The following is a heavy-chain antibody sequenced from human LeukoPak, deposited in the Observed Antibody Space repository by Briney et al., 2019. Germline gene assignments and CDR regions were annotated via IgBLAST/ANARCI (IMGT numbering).Heavy chain of an antibody. D-gene: IGHD3-16*01. CDR1: GFTFDDYA. V-gene: IGHV3-9*01. CDR3: AKDVDWGRDYYYYGMDV. J-gene: IGHJ6*02. CDR2: ISSNSNSI. Sequence: GGSLRLSCAASGFTFDDYAMHWVRQAPGKGLEWVSAISSNSNSIGYADSVKGRFTISRDNAKNSLYLQMSSLRAEDTALYYCAKDVDWGRDYYYYGMDVWGQGTTVTVSS.